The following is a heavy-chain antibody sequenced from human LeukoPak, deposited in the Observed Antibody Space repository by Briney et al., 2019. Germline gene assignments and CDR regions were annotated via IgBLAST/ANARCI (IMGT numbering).Heavy chain of an antibody. V-gene: IGHV5-51*01. CDR3: ARSRLVSSSWYSGYYYYYYMDV. CDR1: GYSFTSYW. Sequence: GESLKISCKGSGYSFTSYWIGWVRQMPGKGLEWMGIIYPGDSDARYSPSFQGQVTISADKSISTAYMELSRLRSDDTAVYYCARSRLVSSSWYSGYYYYYYMDVWGKGTTVTISS. CDR2: IYPGDSDA. J-gene: IGHJ6*03. D-gene: IGHD6-13*01.